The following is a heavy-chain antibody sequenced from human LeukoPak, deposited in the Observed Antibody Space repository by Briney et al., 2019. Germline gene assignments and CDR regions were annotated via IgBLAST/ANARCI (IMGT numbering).Heavy chain of an antibody. V-gene: IGHV4-34*01. CDR1: GRSFNGSH. D-gene: IGHD4-23*01. J-gene: IGHJ4*02. Sequence: KTSGTLSLTCAVSGRSFNGSHWNWIRQPPGKGLEWIGEINHSGNTNYNPSLKSRVTISVDTSKNQFSLKLRSVTAADTAVYYCARDPTRVVTLPYYFDDWGQGTLVTVSS. CDR3: ARDPTRVVTLPYYFDD. CDR2: INHSGNT.